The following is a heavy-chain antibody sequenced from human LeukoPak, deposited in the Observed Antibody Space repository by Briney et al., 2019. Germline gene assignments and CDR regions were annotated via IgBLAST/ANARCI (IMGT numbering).Heavy chain of an antibody. D-gene: IGHD2-2*03. V-gene: IGHV5-51*01. CDR3: ARGRLDIVVVPAALSNWFDP. CDR1: GYSFTSYW. J-gene: IGHJ5*02. Sequence: GESLKISYKGSGYSFTSYWIGRVRQMPGKGLEWMGIIYPGDSDTRYSPSFQGQDTISADKSISTAYLQWSSLKASDTAMYYCARGRLDIVVVPAALSNWFDPWGQGTLVTVSS. CDR2: IYPGDSDT.